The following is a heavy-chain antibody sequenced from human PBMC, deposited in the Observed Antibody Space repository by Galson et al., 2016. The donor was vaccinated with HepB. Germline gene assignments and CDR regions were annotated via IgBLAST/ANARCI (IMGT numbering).Heavy chain of an antibody. CDR2: IYGGCNT. D-gene: IGHD2-15*01. CDR3: ARPLPNVGYGMDV. CDR1: GFTVSTNY. Sequence: SLRLSCAASGFTVSTNYMSWVRQAPGQGLEWVSGIYGGCNTPYADPVKGRFTISRHNSKNTLYLQMNSLRTEDTAVYYCARPLPNVGYGMDVWGQGTTVTVSS. V-gene: IGHV3-53*04. J-gene: IGHJ6*02.